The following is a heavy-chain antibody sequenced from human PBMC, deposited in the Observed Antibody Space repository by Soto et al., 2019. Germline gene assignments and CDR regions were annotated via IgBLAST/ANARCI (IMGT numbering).Heavy chain of an antibody. CDR2: ISGSGVST. CDR1: GFNFIDYA. J-gene: IGHJ4*02. Sequence: EVQLLESGGGLVQPGGSLRLSYAASGFNFIDYAVSWVRQAPGQGLEWVSSISGSGVSTYYADSVKGRFTVSRDNSKNTLYLQMDTLRADDTAVYYCAKHIVATFYFDSWGQGTLVTVSS. CDR3: AKHIVATFYFDS. D-gene: IGHD5-12*01. V-gene: IGHV3-23*01.